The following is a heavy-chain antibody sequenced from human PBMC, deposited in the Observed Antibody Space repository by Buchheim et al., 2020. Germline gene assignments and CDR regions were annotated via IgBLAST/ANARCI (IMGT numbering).Heavy chain of an antibody. J-gene: IGHJ5*02. CDR2: MNPNSGNT. CDR1: GYTFTSYD. V-gene: IGHV1-8*01. Sequence: QVQLVQSGAEVKKPGASVKVSCKASGYTFTSYDINWVRQATGQGLEWMGWMNPNSGNTGYAQKFQGRVTMTRNTSISTAYMELSSLRSEDTAVYYCARGWSTYYDFWSGYYSPKNWFDPWGLGTL. CDR3: ARGWSTYYDFWSGYYSPKNWFDP. D-gene: IGHD3-3*01.